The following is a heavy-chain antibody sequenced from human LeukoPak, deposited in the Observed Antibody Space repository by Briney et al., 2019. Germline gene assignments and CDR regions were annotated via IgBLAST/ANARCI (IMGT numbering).Heavy chain of an antibody. Sequence: PSETLSLTCTVSAGSISSSSYYWGRIRQPPGKGLEWIGSIYYSGSTYYNPSLKSRVTISVDTSKNQFSLKLSSVTAADTAVHYCARHPGQYSSSSIDPWGQGTLVTVSP. D-gene: IGHD6-6*01. CDR2: IYYSGST. CDR1: AGSISSSSYY. V-gene: IGHV4-39*01. CDR3: ARHPGQYSSSSIDP. J-gene: IGHJ5*02.